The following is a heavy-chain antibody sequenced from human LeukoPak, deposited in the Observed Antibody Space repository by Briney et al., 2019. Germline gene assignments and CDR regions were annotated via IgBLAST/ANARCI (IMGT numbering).Heavy chain of an antibody. CDR3: ARDVVQTTSF. CDR1: GGSISGFY. J-gene: IGHJ4*02. CDR2: IYHSGSS. D-gene: IGHD4-11*01. V-gene: IGHV4-59*01. Sequence: SETLSLTCTVSGGSISGFYWSWIRQPPGKGLEWIAYIYHSGSSNYNPSLKSRVTLSVDTSKNEFSLKLTSVTAADTAVYYCARDVVQTTSFGGQGTLVTVSS.